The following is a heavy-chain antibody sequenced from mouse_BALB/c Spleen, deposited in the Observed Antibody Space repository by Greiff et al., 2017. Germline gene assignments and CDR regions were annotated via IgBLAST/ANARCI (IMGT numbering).Heavy chain of an antibody. CDR2: ISYDGSN. CDR1: GYSITSGYY. CDR3: ARSEDYYGYVPY. D-gene: IGHD1-2*01. J-gene: IGHJ3*01. V-gene: IGHV3-6*02. Sequence: EVQLVESGPGLVKPSQSLSLTCSVTGYSITSGYYWNWIRQFPGNKLEWMGYISYDGSNNYNPSLKNRISITRDTSKNQFFLKLNSVTTEDTATYYCARSEDYYGYVPYWGQGTLVTVSA.